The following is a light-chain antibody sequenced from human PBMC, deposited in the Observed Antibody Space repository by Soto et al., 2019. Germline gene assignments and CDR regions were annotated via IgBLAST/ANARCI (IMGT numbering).Light chain of an antibody. J-gene: IGLJ1*01. Sequence: QSALTQPASVSGSPGQTITISCTGTSSDVGAYNYVSWYQQHPGKAPQLMIYEVSNRPSGVSDRFSGSKSGNTASLTISGLHAEDEADYYCSSKRTTTSVVFGSGTKLTVL. CDR3: SSKRTTTSVV. CDR2: EVS. CDR1: SSDVGAYNY. V-gene: IGLV2-14*01.